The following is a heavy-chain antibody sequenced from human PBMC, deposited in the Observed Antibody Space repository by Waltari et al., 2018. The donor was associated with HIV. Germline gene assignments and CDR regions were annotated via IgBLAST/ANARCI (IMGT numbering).Heavy chain of an antibody. CDR1: GFTFSSYS. V-gene: IGHV3-21*01. J-gene: IGHJ4*02. CDR3: ARDFDCSGGSCLRPTDY. CDR2: IISTSSYL. Sequence: EVQLVESGGGLVKPGGSLRLSCAASGFTFSSYSMNWVRQAPGKGLEWVSSIISTSSYLYYADSVTGRLTISSDNAKNSLYLQMNSLRAEDTAVYYCARDFDCSGGSCLRPTDYWGQGTLVTVSS. D-gene: IGHD2-15*01.